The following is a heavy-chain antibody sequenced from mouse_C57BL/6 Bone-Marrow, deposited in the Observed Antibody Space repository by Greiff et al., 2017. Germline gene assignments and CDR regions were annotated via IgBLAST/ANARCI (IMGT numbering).Heavy chain of an antibody. Sequence: VKLQESGPELVKPGASVKISCKASGYAFSSSWMNWVKQRPGKGLEWIGRIYPGDGDTNYNGKFKGKATLTADKSSSTAYMQLSSLTSEDSAVYFCAHYYGSSHYYAMDYWGQGTSVTVSS. CDR2: IYPGDGDT. CDR3: AHYYGSSHYYAMDY. CDR1: GYAFSSSW. J-gene: IGHJ4*01. V-gene: IGHV1-82*01. D-gene: IGHD1-1*01.